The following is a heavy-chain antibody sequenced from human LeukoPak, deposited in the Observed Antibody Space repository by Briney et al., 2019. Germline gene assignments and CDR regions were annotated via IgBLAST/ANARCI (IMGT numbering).Heavy chain of an antibody. V-gene: IGHV4-34*01. D-gene: IGHD5-18*01. J-gene: IGHJ4*02. CDR1: GGSFSGYY. Sequence: SETLSLTCDVYGGSFSGYYWSWIRQHPGKGLEWIGEINHSGSTNYNPSLKSRVTISVDTSKNQFSLKLSSVTAADTAVYYCARGVDTAMVSNFDYWGQGTLVTVSS. CDR2: INHSGST. CDR3: ARGVDTAMVSNFDY.